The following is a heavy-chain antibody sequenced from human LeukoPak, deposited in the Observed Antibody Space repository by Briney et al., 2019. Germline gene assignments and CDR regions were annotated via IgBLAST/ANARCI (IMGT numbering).Heavy chain of an antibody. D-gene: IGHD6-13*01. J-gene: IGHJ1*01. CDR2: IIPILGIA. V-gene: IGHV1-69*04. CDR3: ASGVGQQLANAEYFQH. CDR1: GGTFSSYA. Sequence: ASVKVSCKASGGTFSSYAISWVRQAPGQGLEWMGRIIPILGIANYAQKFQGRVTITADKSTSTAYMELSSLRSEDTAVYYCASGVGQQLANAEYFQHRGQGTLVTVSS.